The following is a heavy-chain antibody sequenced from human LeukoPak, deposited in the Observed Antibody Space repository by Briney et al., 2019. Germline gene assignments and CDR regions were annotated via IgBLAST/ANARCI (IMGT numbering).Heavy chain of an antibody. D-gene: IGHD1-14*01. CDR3: ARYNAFDI. V-gene: IGHV3-23*01. J-gene: IGHJ3*02. CDR2: ISGSGTTT. Sequence: SGGSLRLSCAASGFTFTNYATSWVRQAPGKGLEWVSTISGSGTTTSYADSVKGRFTISRDKSKNTLYLQMNSLRAEDTAVYYCARYNAFDIWGQGTMVTVSS. CDR1: GFTFTNYA.